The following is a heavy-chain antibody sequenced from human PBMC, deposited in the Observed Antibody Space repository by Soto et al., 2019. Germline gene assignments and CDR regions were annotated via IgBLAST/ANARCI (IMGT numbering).Heavy chain of an antibody. D-gene: IGHD1-7*01. Sequence: QAQSRTDASPVDNVSSYSASRNRFKLTPSRGLEWLARTYYRSRWYNDYAVSVRSRITVNPDTSKNQFSLQLTSVTPEDTAVYYCAGTTSHQWYYMDVWGKGTTVTVSS. J-gene: IGHJ6*03. CDR2: TYYRSRWYN. V-gene: IGHV6-1*01. CDR1: VDNVSSYSAS. CDR3: AGTTSHQWYYMDV.